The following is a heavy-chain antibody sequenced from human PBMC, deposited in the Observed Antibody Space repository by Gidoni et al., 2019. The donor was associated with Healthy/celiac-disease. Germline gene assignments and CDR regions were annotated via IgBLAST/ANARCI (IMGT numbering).Heavy chain of an antibody. J-gene: IGHJ5*02. CDR1: GFTFSSYG. D-gene: IGHD2-15*01. CDR2: IWYDGSNK. V-gene: IGHV3-33*01. CDR3: ARDSLPPRLVVVAATPSWFDP. Sequence: QVQLVESGGGVVQPGRSLRLSCAASGFTFSSYGIHWVRQAPGKGLEWVAVIWYDGSNKYYADSVKSRFTISRDNSKNTLYLQMNSLRAEDTAVYYCARDSLPPRLVVVAATPSWFDPWGQGTLVTVSS.